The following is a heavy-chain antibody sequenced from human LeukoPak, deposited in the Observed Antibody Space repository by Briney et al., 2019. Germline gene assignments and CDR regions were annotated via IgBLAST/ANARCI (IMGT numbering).Heavy chain of an antibody. V-gene: IGHV4-59*08. J-gene: IGHJ4*02. CDR2: VYYSGST. Sequence: PSETQTLTCTVSCHFIGTHDWRWLRQPPGKGLEWIGYVYYSGSTSYNPSLKSRVAITVDTSKNQFSLKLSSVTAADTAVYYCARHRGSLSVPCEDWGRGTLVTVSS. CDR1: CHFIGTHD. CDR3: ARHRGSLSVPCED. D-gene: IGHD1-26*01.